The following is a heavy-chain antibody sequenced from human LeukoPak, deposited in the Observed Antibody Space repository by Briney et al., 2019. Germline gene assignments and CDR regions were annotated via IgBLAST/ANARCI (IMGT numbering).Heavy chain of an antibody. J-gene: IGHJ4*02. CDR1: GYTFTGYY. CDR2: INPDSGGT. D-gene: IGHD3-10*01. V-gene: IGHV1-2*02. CDR3: AKDYYGSGSYVDY. Sequence: ASVKVSCKASGYTFTGYYMHWVRQAPGQGLEWMGWINPDSGGTTYTQKFQGRATMTRDTSISTAYMELSRLTSDDTAVYYCAKDYYGSGSYVDYWGQGTLVTVPP.